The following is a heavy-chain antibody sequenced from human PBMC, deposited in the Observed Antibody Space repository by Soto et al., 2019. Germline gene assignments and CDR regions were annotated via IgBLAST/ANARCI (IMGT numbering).Heavy chain of an antibody. V-gene: IGHV3-30*09. CDR2: ISYGGYNK. CDR1: GFIFSDYA. D-gene: IGHD6-13*01. J-gene: IGHJ4*02. Sequence: QVQLVESGGGVVQPGRSLRLSCAASGFIFSDYAMHWVRQAPGKGLEWVAVISYGGYNKYYADSGRGRFAISRDNLKNKLALQMNSLNTEDTAVYHCAKARHSTSWYGLEADFWGQGTLVTVSS. CDR3: AKARHSTSWYGLEADF.